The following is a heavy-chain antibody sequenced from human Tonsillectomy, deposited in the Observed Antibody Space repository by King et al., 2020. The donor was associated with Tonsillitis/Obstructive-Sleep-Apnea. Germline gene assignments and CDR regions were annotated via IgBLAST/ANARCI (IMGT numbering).Heavy chain of an antibody. Sequence: QLVQSGAEVKKPGSSVKVSCKASGDTFSSHGISWVRQAPGQGLEWMGEIIPILGIANYAQKFQGRVTITADKSTSTAYMELSSLRSEDTAVYYCARGGVDIMATTQEYYYYGMDVWGQGTTVTVSS. CDR1: GDTFSSHG. CDR3: ARGGVDIMATTQEYYYYGMDV. CDR2: IIPILGIA. J-gene: IGHJ6*02. D-gene: IGHD5-12*01. V-gene: IGHV1-69*10.